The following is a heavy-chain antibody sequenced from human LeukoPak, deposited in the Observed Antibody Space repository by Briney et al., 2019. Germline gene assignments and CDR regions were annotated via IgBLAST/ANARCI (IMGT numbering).Heavy chain of an antibody. CDR2: LSNDGRSA. V-gene: IGHV3-30*18. D-gene: IGHD2-8*02. Sequence: PGRSLRLSCAASGFAFNDYGMLWVRQTPGRGLEWLTLLSNDGRSAYYADSVRGRFTISRDNSKNTVYLQIYSLRFEDTGVYYCAKQGSLSVTGADYWGQGTLVTVSS. CDR1: GFAFNDYG. CDR3: AKQGSLSVTGADY. J-gene: IGHJ4*02.